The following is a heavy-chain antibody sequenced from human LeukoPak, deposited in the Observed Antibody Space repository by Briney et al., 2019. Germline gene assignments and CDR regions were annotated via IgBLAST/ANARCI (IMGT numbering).Heavy chain of an antibody. CDR2: IKQDGSEK. Sequence: GGSLRLSCAASGFTFSSYWMSWVRQAPGKGLEWVANIKQDGSEKYYVDSVKGRFTISRDNAKNSLYLQMNSLRAEDTAVYYCARDQGYCSGGSCYSRAFDICGQGTMVTVSS. J-gene: IGHJ3*02. D-gene: IGHD2-15*01. V-gene: IGHV3-7*01. CDR1: GFTFSSYW. CDR3: ARDQGYCSGGSCYSRAFDI.